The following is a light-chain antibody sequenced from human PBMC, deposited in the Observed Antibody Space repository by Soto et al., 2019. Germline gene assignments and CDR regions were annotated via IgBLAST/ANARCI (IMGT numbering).Light chain of an antibody. V-gene: IGKV1-5*03. CDR2: KAS. Sequence: DIQMTQSPSTLSASVGDRVTITCRASQSINSWLAWYQQKPGKAPKLLIYKASSLESGVPSRFSGSGSGTEFTLTISSLQPDDFATYYCQQYKSYSWTFGQGTKVEIK. CDR3: QQYKSYSWT. CDR1: QSINSW. J-gene: IGKJ1*01.